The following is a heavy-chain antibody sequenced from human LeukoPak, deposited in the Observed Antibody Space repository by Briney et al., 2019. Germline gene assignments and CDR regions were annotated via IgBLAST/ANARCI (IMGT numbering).Heavy chain of an antibody. V-gene: IGHV3-7*01. CDR1: GFSFRGYW. CDR2: IKQDGSDS. Sequence: GGSLRLSCAASGFSFRGYWMTWVRQAPGKGLQWVASIKQDGSDSYHVDSVKGRFTISRDNAKNSLFLQMSNLRADDTAVYYCAKNIAAPGRVGYQYYAMDEWGQGTTVTVSS. D-gene: IGHD6-25*01. CDR3: AKNIAAPGRVGYQYYAMDE. J-gene: IGHJ6*02.